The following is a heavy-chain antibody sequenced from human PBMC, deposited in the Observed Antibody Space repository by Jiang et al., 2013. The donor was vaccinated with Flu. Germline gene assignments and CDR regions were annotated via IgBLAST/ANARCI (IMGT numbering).Heavy chain of an antibody. Sequence: PGLVKPSETLSLTCTVSGGSISSYYWSWIRQPPGKGLEWIGYIYYSGSTNYNPSLKSRVTISVDTSKNQFSLKLSSVTAADTAVYYCARARRSSGYFAISYAFDIWGQGTMVTVSS. J-gene: IGHJ3*02. V-gene: IGHV4-59*01. CDR2: IYYSGST. D-gene: IGHD3-22*01. CDR3: ARARRSSGYFAISYAFDI. CDR1: GGSISSYY.